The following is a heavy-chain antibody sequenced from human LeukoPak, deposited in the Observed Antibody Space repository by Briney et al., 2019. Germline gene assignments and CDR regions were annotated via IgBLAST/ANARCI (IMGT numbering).Heavy chain of an antibody. J-gene: IGHJ5*02. CDR1: GYTFTGYY. Sequence: ASVKVSCKASGYTFTGYYMHWVRQAPGQGLEWMGIINPSGGSTSYAQKFQGRVTMTRDMSTSTVYMELRSLRSDDTAVYYCARDGGYSGYDYSDNWFDPWGQGTLVTVSS. V-gene: IGHV1-46*01. D-gene: IGHD5-12*01. CDR3: ARDGGYSGYDYSDNWFDP. CDR2: INPSGGST.